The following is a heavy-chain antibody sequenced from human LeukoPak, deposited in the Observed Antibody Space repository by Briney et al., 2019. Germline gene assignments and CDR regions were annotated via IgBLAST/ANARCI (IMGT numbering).Heavy chain of an antibody. Sequence: PGGSLTLPCAASGFTFSSYAMSWVRQAPGKGLEWVSAISGSGGSTYYADSVKGRFTISRDNSKNTLYLQMNSLRAEDTAVYYRAKVSYYYGSGSYSAQFDFWGERTLVTVSS. CDR3: AKVSYYYGSGSYSAQFDF. CDR1: GFTFSSYA. V-gene: IGHV3-23*01. J-gene: IGHJ4*02. D-gene: IGHD3-10*01. CDR2: ISGSGGST.